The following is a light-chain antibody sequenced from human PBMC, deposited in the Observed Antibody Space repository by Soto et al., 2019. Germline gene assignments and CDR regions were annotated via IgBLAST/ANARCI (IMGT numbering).Light chain of an antibody. J-gene: IGLJ1*01. CDR3: SSYSTGGSYV. V-gene: IGLV2-14*03. Sequence: QSVLTQPASVSGSPGQSIAISCTGTSSDVGGYNSASWYQQHPGKAPKLLIYDVSNRPSGVSNRFSGSKSGNTASLTLSGLQAEDEADYYCSSYSTGGSYVFGTGTKVTVL. CDR2: DVS. CDR1: SSDVGGYNS.